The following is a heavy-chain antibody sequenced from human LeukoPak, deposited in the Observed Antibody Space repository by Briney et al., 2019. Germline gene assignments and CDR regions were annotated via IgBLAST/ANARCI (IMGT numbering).Heavy chain of an antibody. CDR3: AKLAYGYYDSSGYYYFDY. V-gene: IGHV3-23*01. CDR2: ISGSGGST. D-gene: IGHD3-22*01. J-gene: IGHJ4*02. CDR1: GFTFSSYA. Sequence: HAGGSLRLSCAASGFTFSSYAMSWVRQAPGKGLEWVSAISGSGGSTYYADSVKGRFTISRDNSKNTLYLQMNSLRAEDTAVYYCAKLAYGYYDSSGYYYFDYWGQGTLVTVSS.